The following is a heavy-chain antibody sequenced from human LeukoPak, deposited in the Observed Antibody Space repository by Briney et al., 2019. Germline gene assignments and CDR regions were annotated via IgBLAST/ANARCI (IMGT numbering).Heavy chain of an antibody. D-gene: IGHD3-22*01. Sequence: SETLSLTCTVSGGSISSSSYYWGWIRQPPGKGLEWIGSIYYSGSTYYNPSLKRRVTISVDTSKNQFSLKLSSVTAADTAVYYCARSFGDRSGYFPQPLSFDPWGQGTLVAVSS. CDR1: GGSISSSSYY. V-gene: IGHV4-39*01. CDR3: ARSFGDRSGYFPQPLSFDP. CDR2: IYYSGST. J-gene: IGHJ5*02.